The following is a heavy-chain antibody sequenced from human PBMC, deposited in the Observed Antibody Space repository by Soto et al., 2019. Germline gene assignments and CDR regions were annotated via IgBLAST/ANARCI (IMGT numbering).Heavy chain of an antibody. J-gene: IGHJ4*02. CDR1: SGSFGSGIW. Sequence: VQLQESGPGLVEPSGTLSLTCTASSGSFGSGIWWSWVRQPPGKGLEWIGELYHTGNTNYNPSLKSRLTMSVDESKNQFSLSLSSVTAADTAVYYCAGAARISPFDFWGRGTLVTVSS. CDR2: LYHTGNT. V-gene: IGHV4-4*02. CDR3: AGAARISPFDF. D-gene: IGHD6-6*01.